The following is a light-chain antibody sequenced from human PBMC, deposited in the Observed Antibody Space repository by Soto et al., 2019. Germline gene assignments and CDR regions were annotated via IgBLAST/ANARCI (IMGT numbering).Light chain of an antibody. CDR1: QSVLYSSNNNNY. CDR3: QQYYNAPLT. J-gene: IGKJ4*01. CDR2: WAS. V-gene: IGKV4-1*01. Sequence: DIVMTQSPDSLAVSLGERATINCKSSQSVLYSSNNNNYLAWYQQKPGQPPKLLIYWASTRESGVPDRFSGSGSGTDFTLTISSLQGADVAVYFCQQYYNAPLTFGGGTKVEIK.